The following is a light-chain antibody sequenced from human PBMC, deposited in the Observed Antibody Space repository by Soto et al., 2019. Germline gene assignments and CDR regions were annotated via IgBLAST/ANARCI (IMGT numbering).Light chain of an antibody. CDR3: QSYDSNLNGLYV. CDR1: SSNIGTNS. V-gene: IGLV1-40*01. J-gene: IGLJ1*01. CDR2: ANN. Sequence: QSVLTQPPSVSGAPGQRVTISCTGSSSNIGTNSVHWYQHLPGAAPKVLIYANNNRPSGVPDRFSVSKSGTSASLAITGLQAEDEADYYCQSYDSNLNGLYVFGTGTNVTVL.